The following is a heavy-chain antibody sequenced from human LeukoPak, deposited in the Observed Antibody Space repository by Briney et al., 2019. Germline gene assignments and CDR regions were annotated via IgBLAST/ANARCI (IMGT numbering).Heavy chain of an antibody. J-gene: IGHJ4*02. CDR2: ISSSGSTI. Sequence: GGSLRLSCAASGFTFSSYEMNWVRQAPGKGLEWVSYISSSGSTIYYADSVKGRFTISRDNAKNSLYLQMNSLRAEDTAVCCCALYGVVMTAYDYWGQGTLVTVSS. D-gene: IGHD2-21*02. CDR3: ALYGVVMTAYDY. V-gene: IGHV3-48*03. CDR1: GFTFSSYE.